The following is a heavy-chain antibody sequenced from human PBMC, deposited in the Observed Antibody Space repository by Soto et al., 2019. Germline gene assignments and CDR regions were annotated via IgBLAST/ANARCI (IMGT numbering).Heavy chain of an antibody. CDR3: ARAGAVFGLGDV. J-gene: IGHJ6*02. D-gene: IGHD3-10*02. V-gene: IGHV4-39*01. Sequence: SETLSLTCTVSGGSISSSSYYWGWIRQPPGKGLEWIGSIYYSGSTYYNPSLKSRVTISVDTSKNQFSLKLSSVTAADTAVYYCARAGAVFGLGDVWGQGTTVTVSS. CDR2: IYYSGST. CDR1: GGSISSSSYY.